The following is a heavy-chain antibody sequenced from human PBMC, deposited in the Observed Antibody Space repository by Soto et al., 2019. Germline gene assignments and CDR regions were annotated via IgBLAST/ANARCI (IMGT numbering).Heavy chain of an antibody. CDR2: IYYSGST. CDR1: GGSISSYY. Sequence: HSETLSLTCTVSGGSISSYYWSWIRQPPGKGLEWIGYIYYSGSTNYNPSLKSRVTITRDISTSTVYMELSSLNSEDTAVYYCAAELYERGDCCHFDYWGHGTLVTVSS. V-gene: IGHV4-59*12. J-gene: IGHJ4*01. D-gene: IGHD2-21*02. CDR3: AAELYERGDCCHFDY.